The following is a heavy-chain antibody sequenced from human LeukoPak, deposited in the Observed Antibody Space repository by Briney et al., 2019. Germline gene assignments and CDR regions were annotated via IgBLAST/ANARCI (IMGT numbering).Heavy chain of an antibody. CDR1: GFRFSDYW. V-gene: IGHV3-7*01. D-gene: IGHD3-10*01. CDR2: IKQDGSET. CDR3: GRLWFGEGIDY. J-gene: IGHJ4*02. Sequence: PGGSLRLSCAASGFRFSDYWMTWVRQAPGQGLEWVANIKQDGSETSYVDSVKGRFTVSRDDAKNSLYLQMNSLRAEDTAVYYCGRLWFGEGIDYWGQGTLVTVSS.